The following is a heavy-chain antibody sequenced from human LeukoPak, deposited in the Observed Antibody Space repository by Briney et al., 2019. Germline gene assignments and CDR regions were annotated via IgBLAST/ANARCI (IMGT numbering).Heavy chain of an antibody. CDR1: AFSFSSYS. J-gene: IGHJ4*02. CDR2: VWPDGGEQ. Sequence: GGSLRLSCAGSAFSFSSYSVSWVRQGPGKGLEWVATVWPDGGEQRYVDSVRGRFTISRDNAKSLLYLQMHSLSVEDTAVYFCARLFGGVTTFDYWGQGALVTVSS. D-gene: IGHD4-17*01. CDR3: ARLFGGVTTFDY. V-gene: IGHV3-7*01.